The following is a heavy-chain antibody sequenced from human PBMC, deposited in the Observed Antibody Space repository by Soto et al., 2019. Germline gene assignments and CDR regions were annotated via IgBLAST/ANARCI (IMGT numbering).Heavy chain of an antibody. CDR3: ARTILHCYLDS. CDR1: GFNILRYA. J-gene: IGHJ4*02. Sequence: QPGGSLRLSCAASGFNILRYAMTWVRQAPGKGLEWVSIVNSGGGTTFYADSVKGRATISTDDSKNTLYLQINTLRADDTAVYFCARTILHCYLDSSGTGTLVTVSS. D-gene: IGHD1-1*01. V-gene: IGHV3-23*01. CDR2: VNSGGGTT.